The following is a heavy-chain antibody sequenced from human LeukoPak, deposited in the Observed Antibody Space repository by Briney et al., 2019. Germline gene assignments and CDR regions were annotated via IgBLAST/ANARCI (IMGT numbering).Heavy chain of an antibody. Sequence: ASVKVSCKASENTFTGYYIHWVRQAPGQGLEWMGRINPNSGDTNYAQKFQGRVTMTRDTSTSTAYMELSRLRSDDTAVYYCAETYNSGWPFDYWGQGTLVTVSS. D-gene: IGHD6-19*01. CDR1: ENTFTGYY. V-gene: IGHV1-2*06. J-gene: IGHJ4*02. CDR3: AETYNSGWPFDY. CDR2: INPNSGDT.